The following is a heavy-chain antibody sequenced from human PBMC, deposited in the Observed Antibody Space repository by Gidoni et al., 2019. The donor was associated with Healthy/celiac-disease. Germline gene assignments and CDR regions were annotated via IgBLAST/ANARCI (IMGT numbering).Heavy chain of an antibody. CDR1: GYTFTSYG. J-gene: IGHJ6*02. V-gene: IGHV1-18*01. Sequence: QVQLVQSGAEVKKPGASVKVSCKASGYTFTSYGIRWVRQAPGQGLEWMGWISAYNGNTNYAQKLQGRVTMTTDTSTSTAYMELRSLRADDTAVYYCARDSGGYYRYYYGMDVWGQGTTVTVSS. D-gene: IGHD2-15*01. CDR2: ISAYNGNT. CDR3: ARDSGGYYRYYYGMDV.